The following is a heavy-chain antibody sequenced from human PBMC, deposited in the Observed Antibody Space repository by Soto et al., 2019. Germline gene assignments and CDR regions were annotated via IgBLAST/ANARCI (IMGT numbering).Heavy chain of an antibody. CDR1: GYTFTSYD. J-gene: IGHJ2*01. CDR2: MNPNSGNT. D-gene: IGHD3-16*01. Sequence: ASVKVSCKASGYTFTSYDINWVRQATGQGLEWMGWMNPNSGNTGYAQKFQGRVTMTRNTSISTAYMELSSLRSEDTAVYYCARKFTLSSKGRYFDLWGRGTLVTVSS. CDR3: ARKFTLSSKGRYFDL. V-gene: IGHV1-8*01.